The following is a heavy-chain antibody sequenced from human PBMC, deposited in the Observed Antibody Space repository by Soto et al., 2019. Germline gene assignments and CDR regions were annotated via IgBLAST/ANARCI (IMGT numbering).Heavy chain of an antibody. CDR3: ARHLEYSSSRKSSYYYGMDV. CDR1: GYSFTSYW. D-gene: IGHD6-13*01. CDR2: IYPGDSDT. V-gene: IGHV5-51*01. J-gene: IGHJ6*02. Sequence: GESLKISCKGSGYSFTSYWIGWVRQMPGKGLEWMGIIYPGDSDTRYSPSFQGQVTISADKSISTAYLQWSSLKASDTAMYYCARHLEYSSSRKSSYYYGMDVWGQGTTVTV.